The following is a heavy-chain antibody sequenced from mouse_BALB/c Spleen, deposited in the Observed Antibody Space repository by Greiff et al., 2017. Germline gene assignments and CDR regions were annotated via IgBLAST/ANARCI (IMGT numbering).Heavy chain of an antibody. CDR2: ISSGGSYT. CDR1: GFTFSSYG. V-gene: IGHV5-6*02. J-gene: IGHJ2*01. Sequence: EVMLVESGGDLVKPGGSLKLSCAASGFTFSSYGMSWVRQTPDKRLEWVATISSGGSYTYYPDSVKGRFTISRDNAKNTLYLQMSSLKSEDTAMDYCARKGRDFDYWGQGTTLTVSS. CDR3: ARKGRDFDY.